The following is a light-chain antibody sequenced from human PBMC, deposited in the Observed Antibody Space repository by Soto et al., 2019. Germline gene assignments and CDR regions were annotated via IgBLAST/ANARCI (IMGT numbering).Light chain of an antibody. Sequence: QSVLTQPASVSGSLGQSITISCTGTSGDVGTYDYVSWYQQHPGKAPKLMIFDVSSRPSGISTRFSGSKSGNTASLTISGLQAEDEADYYWNSYLTNTVAFGGGTKLTVL. CDR1: SGDVGTYDY. V-gene: IGLV2-14*03. J-gene: IGLJ2*01. CDR2: DVS. CDR3: NSYLTNTVA.